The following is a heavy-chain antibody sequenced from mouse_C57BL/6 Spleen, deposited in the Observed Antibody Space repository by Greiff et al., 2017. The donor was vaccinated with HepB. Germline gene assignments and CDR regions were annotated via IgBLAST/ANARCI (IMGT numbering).Heavy chain of an antibody. J-gene: IGHJ2*01. CDR2: IYPGDGDT. V-gene: IGHV1-82*01. Sequence: VQLQQSGPELVKPGASVKISCKASGYAFSSSWMNWVKQRPGKGLEWIGRIYPGDGDTNYNGKFKGKATLTADKSSSTAYMQLSSLTSEDSAVYFCARGKAAQALHDWGQGTTLTVSS. CDR3: ARGKAAQALHD. CDR1: GYAFSSSW. D-gene: IGHD3-2*02.